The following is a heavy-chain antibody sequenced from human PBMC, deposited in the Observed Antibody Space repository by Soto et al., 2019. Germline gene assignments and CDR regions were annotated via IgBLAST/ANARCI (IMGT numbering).Heavy chain of an antibody. V-gene: IGHV4-34*01. Sequence: QVQLQQWGAGLLKPPETLSLTCAVYGGSFSGYYWSWIRQPPGKGLEWIGEINHSGSTNYNPSLKSRVTISVDTSKNQFSLKLSSVTAADTAVYYCATLPYYDFWSGYYTGDYWGQGTLVTVSS. CDR2: INHSGST. CDR3: ATLPYYDFWSGYYTGDY. CDR1: GGSFSGYY. J-gene: IGHJ4*02. D-gene: IGHD3-3*01.